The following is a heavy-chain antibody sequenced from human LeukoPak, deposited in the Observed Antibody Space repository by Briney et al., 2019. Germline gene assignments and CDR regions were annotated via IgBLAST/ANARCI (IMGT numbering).Heavy chain of an antibody. CDR1: GYNFFKYA. CDR2: IDGCNGDT. CDR3: ARDQSRDIRVDFDY. V-gene: IGHV1-3*01. Sequence: ASVKVSCKPSGYNFFKYAIHWVSQAPGQRFEWMGWIDGCNGDTRFSQKFQDRVSFTTDTFATTVYMELTNLRSEDTAVYYGARDQSRDIRVDFDYWGQGTLVIVSS. J-gene: IGHJ4*02. D-gene: IGHD5-24*01.